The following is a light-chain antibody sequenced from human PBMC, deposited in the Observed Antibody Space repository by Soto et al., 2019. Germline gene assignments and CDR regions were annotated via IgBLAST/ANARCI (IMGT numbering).Light chain of an antibody. Sequence: EIVLTQSPGTLSLSPGERATLSCRASQSFSSSYLAWYQQKPGQAPRPLIYGASSRATGNTDRFSGGVSGTDFALTISRLEPEDFAVYYCQQYVTSPMYTFGQGTKLEIK. CDR1: QSFSSSY. V-gene: IGKV3-20*01. CDR3: QQYVTSPMYT. J-gene: IGKJ2*01. CDR2: GAS.